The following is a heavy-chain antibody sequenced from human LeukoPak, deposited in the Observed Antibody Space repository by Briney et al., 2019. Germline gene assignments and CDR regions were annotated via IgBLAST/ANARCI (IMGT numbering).Heavy chain of an antibody. CDR2: IYSSGSTT. J-gene: IGHJ5*02. V-gene: IGHV3-48*03. CDR1: GFTFRSYE. CDR3: VRGGYGDYGRGS. Sequence: GGSLRLSCVASGFTFRSYEMNWVRQAPGKGLEWIAYIYSSGSTTYYADSVKDRFTVSRDNVKNSLYLQMNRLRVEDTAVYYCVRGGYGDYGRGSWGQGTLLTVSS. D-gene: IGHD4-17*01.